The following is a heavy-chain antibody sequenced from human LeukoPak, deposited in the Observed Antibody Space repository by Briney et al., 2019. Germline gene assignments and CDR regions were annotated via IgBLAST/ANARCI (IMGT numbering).Heavy chain of an antibody. CDR1: GGSISSYY. J-gene: IGHJ3*02. CDR2: IYYSGST. Sequence: PSETLSLTCTVSGGSISSYYWSWIRQPPGKGLEWIGYIYYSGSTNYNPSLKSRVTISVDTSKNQFSLKLSSVTAADTAVYYCASYSGSYYEGAFDIWGQGTMVTVSS. D-gene: IGHD1-26*01. V-gene: IGHV4-59*01. CDR3: ASYSGSYYEGAFDI.